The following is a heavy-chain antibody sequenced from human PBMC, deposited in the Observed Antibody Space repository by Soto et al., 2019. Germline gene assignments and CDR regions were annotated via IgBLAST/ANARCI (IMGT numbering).Heavy chain of an antibody. V-gene: IGHV3-23*01. Sequence: GGSLRLSCAASGFTFSNHAMGWVRQAPGKGLEWVSAIGGSGGSTYYAASVKGRFTISRDNSKNTLYLQMNSLRVEDTAIYYCAKIAEAVAGTVYGYWGQGTLVTVSS. CDR2: IGGSGGST. CDR1: GFTFSNHA. CDR3: AKIAEAVAGTVYGY. J-gene: IGHJ4*02. D-gene: IGHD6-19*01.